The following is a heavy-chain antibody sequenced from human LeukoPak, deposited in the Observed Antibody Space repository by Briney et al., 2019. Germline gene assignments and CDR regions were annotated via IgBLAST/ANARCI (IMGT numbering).Heavy chain of an antibody. CDR1: GYTFTSYA. V-gene: IGHV1-3*01. Sequence: VASVKVSCKASGYTFTSYAMHWVRQAPGQRLEWMGWIDAGNGNTKYSQEFQGRVTITRDTSASTAFMELRSLRSDDTAVYYCARDRRLDYQLPADYWGQGTLVTVSS. CDR2: IDAGNGNT. D-gene: IGHD2-2*01. J-gene: IGHJ4*02. CDR3: ARDRRLDYQLPADY.